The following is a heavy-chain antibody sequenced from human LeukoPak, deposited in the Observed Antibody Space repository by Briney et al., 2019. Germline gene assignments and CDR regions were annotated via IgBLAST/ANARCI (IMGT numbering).Heavy chain of an antibody. D-gene: IGHD1-7*01. CDR1: GYTFTGYY. J-gene: IGHJ6*03. CDR2: INPNSGGT. V-gene: IGHV1-2*02. Sequence: ASVKVSCKASGYTFTGYYMHWVRQAPGRGLEWMGWINPNSGGTNYAQKFQERVTITRDMSTSTAYMELSSLRSEDTAVYYCAAVSRRLGNYKAYYYMDVWGKGTTVTVSS. CDR3: AAVSRRLGNYKAYYYMDV.